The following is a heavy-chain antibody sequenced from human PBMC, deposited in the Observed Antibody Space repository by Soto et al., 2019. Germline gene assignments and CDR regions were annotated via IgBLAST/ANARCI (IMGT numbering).Heavy chain of an antibody. D-gene: IGHD2-21*01. Sequence: GGSLRLSCAASGFTFSNYGMHWVRHAPGKGLEWVAVIWYDGNNKYYADSVNGRFTIYRDNSNNTLFVQMTSLRAEETGASYCSRAPHSQIDSWGQGTLVTVSS. CDR1: GFTFSNYG. J-gene: IGHJ4*02. V-gene: IGHV3-33*01. CDR2: IWYDGNNK. CDR3: SRAPHSQIDS.